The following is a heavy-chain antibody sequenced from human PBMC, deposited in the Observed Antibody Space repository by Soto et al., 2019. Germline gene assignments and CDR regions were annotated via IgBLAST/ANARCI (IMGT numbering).Heavy chain of an antibody. CDR1: GGSISSYY. CDR2: IYYSGST. V-gene: IGHV4-59*01. Sequence: SETLSLTCTVSGGSISSYYWSWIRQPPGKGLEWIGYIYYSGSTNYNPSLKSRVTISVDTSKNQFSLKLSPVTAADTAVYYCARLGSYFDYWGQGTLVTVSS. CDR3: ARLGSYFDY. J-gene: IGHJ4*02.